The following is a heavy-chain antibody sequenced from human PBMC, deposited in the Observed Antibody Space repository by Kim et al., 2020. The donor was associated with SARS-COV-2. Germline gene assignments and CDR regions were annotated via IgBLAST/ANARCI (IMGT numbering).Heavy chain of an antibody. CDR1: GGSISSYY. J-gene: IGHJ5*02. D-gene: IGHD6-13*01. CDR2: IYYSGST. Sequence: SETLSLTCTVSGGSISSYYWSWIRQPPGKGLEWIGYIYYSGSTNYNPSLKSRVTISVDTSKNQFSLKLSSVTAADTAVYYCARGGGYSSSWNRVWFDPWGQGTLVTVSS. V-gene: IGHV4-59*01. CDR3: ARGGGYSSSWNRVWFDP.